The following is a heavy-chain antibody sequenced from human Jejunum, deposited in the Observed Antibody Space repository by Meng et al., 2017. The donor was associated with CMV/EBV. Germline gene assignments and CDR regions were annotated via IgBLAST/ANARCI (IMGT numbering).Heavy chain of an antibody. CDR3: ARDSFGGGQYYGVDV. D-gene: IGHD3-10*01. J-gene: IGHJ6*02. Sequence: YIFISYFMHLVRQAPGKGLEWLGYLNPNSGDTAYSQKFQGRVSMTRDTSMTTAYMELRSLRSDDTAVYYCARDSFGGGQYYGVDVWGQGTTVTVSS. CDR2: LNPNSGDT. V-gene: IGHV1-2*02. CDR1: YIFISYF.